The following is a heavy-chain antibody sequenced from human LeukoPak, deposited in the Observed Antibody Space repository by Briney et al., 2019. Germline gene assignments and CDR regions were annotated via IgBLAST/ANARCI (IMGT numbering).Heavy chain of an antibody. CDR3: ARVRYQLLEYFDY. J-gene: IGHJ4*02. CDR2: ISGYNSNP. CDR1: GYTFTSYD. V-gene: IGHV1-18*01. Sequence: ASVKVSCKASGYTFTSYDINWVRQAPGQGLEWMGWISGYNSNPKYAQKFQGRVTMTTDTSTSTAYMELRGLTSDDTAVYYCARVRYQLLEYFDYWGQGTLVTVSS. D-gene: IGHD2-2*01.